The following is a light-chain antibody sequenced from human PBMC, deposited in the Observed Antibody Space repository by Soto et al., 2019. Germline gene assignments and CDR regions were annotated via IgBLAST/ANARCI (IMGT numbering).Light chain of an antibody. CDR1: QSALYSSNNKNY. J-gene: IGKJ1*01. Sequence: DIVMTQSPDSLAVSLGERATINCKSSQSALYSSNNKNYLGWYQQKPGQAPRLLIYGASTRATGIPARFSGSGSGTEFTLTISSLQSEDFAVYYCQQYNNWPPWTFGQGTKVDIK. CDR2: GAS. V-gene: IGKV4-1*01. CDR3: QQYNNWPPWT.